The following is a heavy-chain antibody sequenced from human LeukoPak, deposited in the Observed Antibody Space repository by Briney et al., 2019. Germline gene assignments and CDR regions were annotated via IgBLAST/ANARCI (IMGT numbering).Heavy chain of an antibody. V-gene: IGHV1-2*06. J-gene: IGHJ4*02. Sequence: ASVKVSCKASGYTFTGYYMHWVRQAPGQGLEWMGRINPNSGGTNYAQKFQGRVTMTRDTSISTAYMELSGLRSDDTAVYYCARVGWFGEQGDYWGQGTLVTVSS. D-gene: IGHD3-10*01. CDR2: INPNSGGT. CDR3: ARVGWFGEQGDY. CDR1: GYTFTGYY.